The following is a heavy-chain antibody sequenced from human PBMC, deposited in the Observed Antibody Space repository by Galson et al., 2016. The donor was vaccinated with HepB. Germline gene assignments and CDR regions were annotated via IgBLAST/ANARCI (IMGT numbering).Heavy chain of an antibody. CDR2: ISDYNGDR. CDR1: GYTFTSYG. J-gene: IGHJ4*02. CDR3: ARGGSWRNCDY. V-gene: IGHV1-18*01. D-gene: IGHD6-13*01. Sequence: SVKVSCKASGYTFTSYGIAWVRQAPGRGLEWMGWISDYNGDRNYAQKLQGRVTLTTDSSTGTAYMEMRSLTSDDTAMYYCARGGSWRNCDYWGQGTLVTVSS.